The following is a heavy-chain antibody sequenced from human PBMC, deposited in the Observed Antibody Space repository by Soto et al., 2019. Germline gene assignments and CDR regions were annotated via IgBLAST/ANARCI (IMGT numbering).Heavy chain of an antibody. CDR2: INPYNANT. CDR3: ARDRVAGIWGDAFDI. V-gene: IGHV1-18*04. Sequence: ASVKVSCKASGYTFTGNYMHWVRQAPGQGLEWMGWINPYNANTNYAQKLQGRVTMTTDTSTSTAYMDLRSLTSDDTAVYYCARDRVAGIWGDAFDIWGQGTMVTVSS. D-gene: IGHD3-16*01. J-gene: IGHJ3*02. CDR1: GYTFTGNY.